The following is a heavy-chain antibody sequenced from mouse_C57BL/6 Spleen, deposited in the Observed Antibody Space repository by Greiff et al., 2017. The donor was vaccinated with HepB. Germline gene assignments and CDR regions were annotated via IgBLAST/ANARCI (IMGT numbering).Heavy chain of an antibody. D-gene: IGHD1-1*01. Sequence: VQLQPPGAELVRPGSSVKLSCKASGYTFTSYWMHWVKQRPIQGLEWIGNIDPSDSDTHYNQKLKDKATLTVDTSSSTAYMQLSSLTSEDSAVYYCALITTVVARDWCAYWGQGTLVTVSA. CDR3: ALITTVVARDWCAY. CDR2: IDPSDSDT. V-gene: IGHV1-52*01. J-gene: IGHJ3*01. CDR1: GYTFTSYW.